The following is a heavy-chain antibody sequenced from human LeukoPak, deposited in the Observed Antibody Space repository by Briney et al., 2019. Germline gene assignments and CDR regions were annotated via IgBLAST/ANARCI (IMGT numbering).Heavy chain of an antibody. Sequence: GGSLRLSCAASGFTFSSYSMNWVRQAPGKGLEWVSYISSSSSTIYYADSVKGRFTISRDNAKNSLYLQMGSLRAEDTAVYYCARELFRGYYDSSGYSDYWGQGTLVTVSS. CDR1: GFTFSSYS. V-gene: IGHV3-48*01. J-gene: IGHJ4*02. D-gene: IGHD3-22*01. CDR3: ARELFRGYYDSSGYSDY. CDR2: ISSSSSTI.